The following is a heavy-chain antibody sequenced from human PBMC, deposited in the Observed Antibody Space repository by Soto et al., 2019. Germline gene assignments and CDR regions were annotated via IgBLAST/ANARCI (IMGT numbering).Heavy chain of an antibody. CDR3: AGAYGDYPLDP. D-gene: IGHD4-17*01. J-gene: IGHJ5*02. Sequence: PGGSLRLSCAASGFTFSSSVMSWVRQAPGKGLEWVSSISGSGGTTDNADSVKGLLTISRDNSKNTLYLQMNSQRAEDTAVYYCAGAYGDYPLDPWGHGTLVTVSS. V-gene: IGHV3-23*01. CDR2: ISGSGGTT. CDR1: GFTFSSSV.